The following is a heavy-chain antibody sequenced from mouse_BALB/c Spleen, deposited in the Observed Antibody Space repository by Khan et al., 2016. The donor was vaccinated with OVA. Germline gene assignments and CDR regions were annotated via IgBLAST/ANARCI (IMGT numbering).Heavy chain of an antibody. CDR1: GYTFSVYW. CDR3: AQASVSVDTWYFDV. V-gene: IGHV1-7*01. CDR2: INPSSGYS. J-gene: IGHJ1*01. Sequence: QVQLQQSGAELANPGASVKMSCKSSGYTFSVYWIYWLKQRPGQGLEWIGYINPSSGYSDYNQRFKDKATLTADKSSTTAYMQLSSLTSEDSGAYFAAQASVSVDTWYFDVLGAATTLTVS.